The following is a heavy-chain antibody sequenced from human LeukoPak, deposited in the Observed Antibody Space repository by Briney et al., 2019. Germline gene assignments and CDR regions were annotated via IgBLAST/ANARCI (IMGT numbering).Heavy chain of an antibody. V-gene: IGHV3-48*03. Sequence: GGSLRLSCASSGFTVNNYELNWVRQAPGKGLEWVSYISTSGSFIYYADSVKGRFTIYRDNAKNSLYLQMNSLRAEDTAVYYCARVSRSGMDVWGQGTTVTVSS. CDR1: GFTVNNYE. CDR2: ISTSGSFI. CDR3: ARVSRSGMDV. J-gene: IGHJ6*02.